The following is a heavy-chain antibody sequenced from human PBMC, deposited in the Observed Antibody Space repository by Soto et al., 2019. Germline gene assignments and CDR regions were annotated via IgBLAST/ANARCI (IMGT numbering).Heavy chain of an antibody. Sequence: QVQLVESGGGVVQPGRSLRLACAASGFTFRSYGMHWVRQAPGKGLEWVAVISYDGSNKYYADSVKGRFTISRDNSKNTLYLQMNSLRAEDTAVYYCAKGGYCGGDCYYYYGMAVWGQGTTVTVSS. V-gene: IGHV3-30*18. D-gene: IGHD2-21*02. J-gene: IGHJ6*02. CDR2: ISYDGSNK. CDR1: GFTFRSYG. CDR3: AKGGYCGGDCYYYYGMAV.